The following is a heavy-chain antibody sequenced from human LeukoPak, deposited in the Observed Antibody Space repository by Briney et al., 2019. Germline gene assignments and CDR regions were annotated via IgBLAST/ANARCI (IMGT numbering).Heavy chain of an antibody. J-gene: IGHJ4*02. Sequence: ASVKVSCKASGYTFTSYAMNWVRQAPGQGLEWMGIINPSGGSTSYAQKFQGRVTMTRDMSTSTVYMELSSLRSEDTAVYYCARSAMVRGPGDDYWGQGTLVTVSS. CDR1: GYTFTSYA. CDR2: INPSGGST. CDR3: ARSAMVRGPGDDY. D-gene: IGHD3-10*01. V-gene: IGHV1-46*01.